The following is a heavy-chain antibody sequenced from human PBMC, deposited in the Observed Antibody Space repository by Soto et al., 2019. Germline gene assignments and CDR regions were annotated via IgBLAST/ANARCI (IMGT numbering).Heavy chain of an antibody. Sequence: QVQLVQSGAEVRKPGSSVKVSCQASGGTLNNYALTWVRQTHGQGLEWMGGIIPMFGTTNYAQKFQGRLTITAAESTSTAYMDLTSLRSEATAVYYCARGGIRSYVDSTGYYGLWGQASLVTDSP. CDR3: ARGGIRSYVDSTGYYGL. J-gene: IGHJ4*02. D-gene: IGHD3-22*01. CDR2: IIPMFGTT. CDR1: GGTLNNYA. V-gene: IGHV1-69*01.